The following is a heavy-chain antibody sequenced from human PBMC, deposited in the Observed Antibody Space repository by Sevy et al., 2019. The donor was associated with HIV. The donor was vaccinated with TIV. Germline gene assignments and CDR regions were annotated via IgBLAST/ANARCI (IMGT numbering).Heavy chain of an antibody. CDR2: INSDSGVT. Sequence: ASVKVSCKASGCIFTDYYIHWVRQAPGQGLEWMAWINSDSGVTNYAQRFQGEVTVTRDTSLSTAYLYLTNLKSNDTAIYYCARLTTQPTSDLYGLDVWGQGTAVTVSS. D-gene: IGHD4-17*01. V-gene: IGHV1-2*02. CDR1: GCIFTDYY. CDR3: ARLTTQPTSDLYGLDV. J-gene: IGHJ6*02.